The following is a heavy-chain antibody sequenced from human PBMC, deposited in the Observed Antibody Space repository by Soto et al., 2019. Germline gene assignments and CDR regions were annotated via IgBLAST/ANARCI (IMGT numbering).Heavy chain of an antibody. CDR2: IYYSGST. CDR3: GRGGAGSSWYFDY. V-gene: IGHV4-31*03. J-gene: IGHJ4*02. Sequence: LSLTCTVSGGSISSGGYYWSWIRQHPGKGLEWIGYIYYSGSTYYNPSLKSRVTISVDTSKNQFSLKLSSVTAADTAVYYGGRGGAGSSWYFDYWGQGTLVTVSS. D-gene: IGHD6-13*01. CDR1: GGSISSGGYY.